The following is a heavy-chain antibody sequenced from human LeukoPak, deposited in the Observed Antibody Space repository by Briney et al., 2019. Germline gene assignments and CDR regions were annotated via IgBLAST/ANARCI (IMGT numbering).Heavy chain of an antibody. D-gene: IGHD6-19*01. CDR1: GFTFSSYS. Sequence: GGSLRLPCAASGFTFSSYSMSWVRQAPGKGLEWVSGINWNGGSTGYADSVKGRFTISRDNAKNSLYLQMNSLRAEDTALYYCARSYSSGWYYFDYWGQGTLVTVSS. CDR2: INWNGGST. CDR3: ARSYSSGWYYFDY. J-gene: IGHJ4*02. V-gene: IGHV3-20*04.